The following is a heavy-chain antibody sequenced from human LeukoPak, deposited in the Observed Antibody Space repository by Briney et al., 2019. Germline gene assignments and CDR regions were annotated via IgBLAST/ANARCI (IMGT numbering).Heavy chain of an antibody. Sequence: PGVSLRLSCAASGFTFSSYPMNWVRQAPGKGLEWVSYISSGSSTIYYADSVKGRFTISRDNAKNSLYLQMNSLRDEDTAVYYCARNRRELARVPLDYWGQGTLVTVSS. V-gene: IGHV3-48*02. CDR1: GFTFSSYP. D-gene: IGHD6-6*01. CDR2: ISSGSSTI. J-gene: IGHJ4*02. CDR3: ARNRRELARVPLDY.